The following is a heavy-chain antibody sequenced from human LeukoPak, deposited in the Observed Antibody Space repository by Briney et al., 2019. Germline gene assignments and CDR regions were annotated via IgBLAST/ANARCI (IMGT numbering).Heavy chain of an antibody. CDR2: ISSSGSTI. V-gene: IGHV3-48*04. Sequence: GGSLRLSCAASGFTFSSYAMSWVRQAPGKGLEWVSYISSSGSTIYYADSVKGRFTISRDNAKNSLYLQMNSLRAEDTAVYYCARDWGYCSGGSCYSNWFDPWGQGTLVTVSS. CDR1: GFTFSSYA. D-gene: IGHD2-15*01. J-gene: IGHJ5*02. CDR3: ARDWGYCSGGSCYSNWFDP.